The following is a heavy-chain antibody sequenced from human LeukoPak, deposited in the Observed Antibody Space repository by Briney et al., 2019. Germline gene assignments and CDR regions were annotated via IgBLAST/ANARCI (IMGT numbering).Heavy chain of an antibody. CDR1: GYTFTSYG. Sequence: ASVKLCCKASGYTFTSYGISCLRQAPGQRLEWMGWISAGNGNTRYSQRFHGRVTIARDTSASTAYMELSSLTSEDTAVYYCARGRWSATTASYYLDFWGQGTLVTVSS. J-gene: IGHJ4*02. D-gene: IGHD5-24*01. CDR2: ISAGNGNT. V-gene: IGHV1-3*01. CDR3: ARGRWSATTASYYLDF.